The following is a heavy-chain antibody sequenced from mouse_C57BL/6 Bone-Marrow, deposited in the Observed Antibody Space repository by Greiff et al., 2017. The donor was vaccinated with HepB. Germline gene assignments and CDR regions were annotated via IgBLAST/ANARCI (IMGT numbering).Heavy chain of an antibody. J-gene: IGHJ3*01. V-gene: IGHV1-53*01. D-gene: IGHD2-4*01. Sequence: VQLQQPGTELVKPGASVKLSCKASGYTFTSYWMHWVKQRPGQGLEWIGNINPSNGGTNYNEKFKSKATLTVDNSSSTAYMQRSSLTSEFSAVYYCARSGRLRPFAYWGQGTLVTVSA. CDR2: INPSNGGT. CDR1: GYTFTSYW. CDR3: ARSGRLRPFAY.